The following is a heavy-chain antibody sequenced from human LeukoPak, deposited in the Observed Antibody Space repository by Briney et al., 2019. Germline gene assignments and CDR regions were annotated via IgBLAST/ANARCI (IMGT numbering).Heavy chain of an antibody. Sequence: ASVKVSCKASGYTFTGYYMRWVRQAPGQGLEWMGWINPNSGGTNYAQKFQGRVTMTRDTSISTAYMELSRLRSDDTAVYYCARDSGLGGSGSYFYYYYYGMDVWGQGTTVTVSS. V-gene: IGHV1-2*02. J-gene: IGHJ6*02. D-gene: IGHD3-10*01. CDR2: INPNSGGT. CDR3: ARDSGLGGSGSYFYYYYYGMDV. CDR1: GYTFTGYY.